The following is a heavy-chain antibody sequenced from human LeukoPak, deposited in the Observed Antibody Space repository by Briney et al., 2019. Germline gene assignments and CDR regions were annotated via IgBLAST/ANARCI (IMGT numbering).Heavy chain of an antibody. D-gene: IGHD3-22*01. CDR2: IYHSGST. J-gene: IGHJ3*02. V-gene: IGHV4-30-4*01. CDR3: ARDLSGYYSDAFDI. Sequence: PSETLSLTCTVSGGSISSGDYYWRWIRQPPGEGLEWIGYIYHSGSTYYNPSLKSRVTISVDTSKNQFSLKLSSVTAADTAVYYCARDLSGYYSDAFDIWGQGTMVTVSS. CDR1: GGSISSGDYY.